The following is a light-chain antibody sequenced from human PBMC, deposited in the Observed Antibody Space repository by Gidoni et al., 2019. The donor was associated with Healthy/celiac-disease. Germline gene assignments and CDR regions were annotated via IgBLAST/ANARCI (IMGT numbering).Light chain of an antibody. J-gene: IGLJ2*01. CDR3: SSYTSSRNVV. CDR2: EVS. V-gene: IGLV2-14*01. Sequence: QSALTQPASGSGSPGQSITISCTGTSSDVGCYNYVSWYQQPPVKAPNLMIYEVSNRPSGVSNRFSGSKSGNTASLTISGLQAEDEADYYCSSYTSSRNVVFGGGTKLTVL. CDR1: SSDVGCYNY.